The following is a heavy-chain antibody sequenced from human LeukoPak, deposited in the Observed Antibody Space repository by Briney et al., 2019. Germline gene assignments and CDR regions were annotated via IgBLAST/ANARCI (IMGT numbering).Heavy chain of an antibody. V-gene: IGHV3-21*01. J-gene: IGHJ3*02. CDR2: ISSSSCYI. D-gene: IGHD3-10*01. CDR3: ARSRYYGSKNDAFDI. Sequence: GGSLRLSCAASGFTFSSYSMNWVRQAPGKGLEWVSSISSSSCYIYYADSVKGRFTTSRDNAKNSLYLQMNSLRAEDTAVYYCARSRYYGSKNDAFDIWGQGTMVTVSS. CDR1: GFTFSSYS.